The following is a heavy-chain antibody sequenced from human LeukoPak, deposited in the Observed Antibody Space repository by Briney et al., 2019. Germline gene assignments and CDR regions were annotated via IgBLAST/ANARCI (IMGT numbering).Heavy chain of an antibody. D-gene: IGHD3-22*01. V-gene: IGHV1-3*01. CDR3: AMYHYDSSGPYVGAFDI. Sequence: ASVKVSCKASGYTFTSYAMHWVRQAPGQRLEWMGWINAGNGNTKYSQRFQGRVTITRDTSANTAYMELSSLRSEDTAMYYCAMYHYDSSGPYVGAFDIWGQGTMVTVSS. CDR2: INAGNGNT. J-gene: IGHJ3*02. CDR1: GYTFTSYA.